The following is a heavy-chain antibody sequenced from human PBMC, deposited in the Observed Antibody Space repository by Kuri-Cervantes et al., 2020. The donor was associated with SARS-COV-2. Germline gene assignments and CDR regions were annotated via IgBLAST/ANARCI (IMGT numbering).Heavy chain of an antibody. CDR3: TRNDFWSGYYFDY. D-gene: IGHD3-3*01. V-gene: IGHV3-49*04. CDR2: IRSKAYGGTT. Sequence: QTLSLTCAASGFTFSSYGMHWVRQAPGKGLEWVGFIRSKAYGGTTEYAASVKGRFTISRDDSKSIAYLQMNSLKTEDTAVYYCTRNDFWSGYYFDYWGQGTLVTVSS. CDR1: GFTFSSYG. J-gene: IGHJ4*02.